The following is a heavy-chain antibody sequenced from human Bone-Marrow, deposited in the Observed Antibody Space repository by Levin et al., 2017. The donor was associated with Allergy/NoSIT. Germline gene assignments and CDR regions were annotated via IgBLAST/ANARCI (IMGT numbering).Heavy chain of an antibody. CDR2: IIPIFGTA. J-gene: IGHJ5*02. CDR3: ARGDFGVVTKSWFDP. Sequence: SVKVSCKASGGTFSSYAISWVRQAPGQGLEWMGGIIPIFGTANYAQKFQGRVTITADESTSTAYMELSSLRSEDTAVYYCARGDFGVVTKSWFDPWGQGTLVTVSS. CDR1: GGTFSSYA. V-gene: IGHV1-69*13. D-gene: IGHD3-3*01.